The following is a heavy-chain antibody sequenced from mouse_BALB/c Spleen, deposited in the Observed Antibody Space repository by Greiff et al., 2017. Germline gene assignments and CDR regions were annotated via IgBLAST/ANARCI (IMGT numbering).Heavy chain of an antibody. V-gene: IGHV5-17*02. CDR1: GFTFSSFG. CDR3: AQSSNWDVDAY. Sequence: EVKLQESGGGLVQPGGSRKLSCAASGFTFSSFGMHWVRQAPEKGLEWVAYISSGSSTIYYADTVKGRFTISRDNPKNTLFLQMTSLRSEDTAMYYCAQSSNWDVDAYWGQGTLVTVSA. CDR2: ISSGSSTI. J-gene: IGHJ3*01. D-gene: IGHD4-1*01.